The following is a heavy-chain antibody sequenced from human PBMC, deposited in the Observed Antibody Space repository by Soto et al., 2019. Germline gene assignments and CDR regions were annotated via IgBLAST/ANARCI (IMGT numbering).Heavy chain of an antibody. CDR3: ARDTSGWSLNGLDV. CDR2: INPGGGSA. Sequence: QVDLVQCGAEVKKPGASVTVSCKASGSAMTRYYIHWVRQAPGRGLEWMGIINPGGGSASYAQKFQDRVTIDKDTSTGTVYMDLRSLRTEDTAVYYCARDTSGWSLNGLDVWGQGTTVNVSS. D-gene: IGHD6-19*01. J-gene: IGHJ6*02. V-gene: IGHV1-46*01. CDR1: GSAMTRYY.